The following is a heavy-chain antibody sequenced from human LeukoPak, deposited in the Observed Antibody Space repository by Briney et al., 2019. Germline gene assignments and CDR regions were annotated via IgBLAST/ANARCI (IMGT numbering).Heavy chain of an antibody. CDR2: IYYSGST. Sequence: SQTLSLTCTVSGGSISSGDYYWSWIRQPPGKGLEWIGYIYYSGSTYYNPSLKSRVTISVDTSKNQFSLKLSSVTAADTAVYYCARGEGPTRYYYYGMDVWGQGTTVTVSS. CDR3: ARGEGPTRYYYYGMDV. V-gene: IGHV4-30-4*01. CDR1: GGSISSGDYY. J-gene: IGHJ6*02.